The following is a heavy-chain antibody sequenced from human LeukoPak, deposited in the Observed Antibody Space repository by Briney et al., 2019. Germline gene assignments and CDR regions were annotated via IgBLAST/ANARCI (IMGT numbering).Heavy chain of an antibody. V-gene: IGHV3-7*01. Sequence: GGSLRLSCAASGFTFSRYWMNWVRQAPGKGLEWGANIKQDGSEKYYVESVKGRFTISRDNAKNSVSLQMNSLRVEDTAVYYCARENYDIPWDVWGQGTTVTVSS. D-gene: IGHD3-9*01. CDR1: GFTFSRYW. CDR2: IKQDGSEK. J-gene: IGHJ6*02. CDR3: ARENYDIPWDV.